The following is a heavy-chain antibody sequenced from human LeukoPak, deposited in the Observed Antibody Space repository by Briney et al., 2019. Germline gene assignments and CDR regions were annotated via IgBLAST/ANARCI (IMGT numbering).Heavy chain of an antibody. J-gene: IGHJ3*02. V-gene: IGHV5-51*01. CDR3: ARPPFSSENAFAI. CDR2: IYPDDSDT. Sequence: GESLKISCKGSGYSFTSYWIGWVRQMPGKGLEWMGIIYPDDSDTRYSPSFQGQVTISADKSISTTYLQWNSLKASDTAMYYCARPPFSSENAFAIXXQGTMVTVSS. D-gene: IGHD3-22*01. CDR1: GYSFTSYW.